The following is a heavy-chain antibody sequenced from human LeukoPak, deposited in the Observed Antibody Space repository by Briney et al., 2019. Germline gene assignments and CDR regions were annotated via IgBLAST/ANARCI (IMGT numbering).Heavy chain of an antibody. J-gene: IGHJ6*03. CDR3: ARDREDIVVVPAAKGGYYYYYMDV. CDR2: IIPIFGTA. D-gene: IGHD2-2*01. CDR1: GGTFSSYA. V-gene: IGHV1-69*05. Sequence: SVTVSYKASGGTFSSYAISWVRQAPGQGLEWMGGIIPIFGTANYTQKFQGRVTITTDESTNTAYMELSSLRSEDTAVYYCARDREDIVVVPAAKGGYYYYYMDVWGKGTTVTVS.